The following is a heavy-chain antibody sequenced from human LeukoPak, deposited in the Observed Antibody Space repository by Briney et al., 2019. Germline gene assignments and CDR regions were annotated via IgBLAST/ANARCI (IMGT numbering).Heavy chain of an antibody. J-gene: IGHJ4*02. CDR2: IYYSGST. D-gene: IGHD4-17*01. CDR1: GGSISSYY. Sequence: SETLSLTCTVSGGSISSYYWSWIRQPPGKGLEWIGYIYYSGSTNYNPSLKSRVTISVDTSKNQFSLKLSSVTAADTAVYYCARRGDYGDYHFDYWGQGTLVTVSS. V-gene: IGHV4-59*08. CDR3: ARRGDYGDYHFDY.